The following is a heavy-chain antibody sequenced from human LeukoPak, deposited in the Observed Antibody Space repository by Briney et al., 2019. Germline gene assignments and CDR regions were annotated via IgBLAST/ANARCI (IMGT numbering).Heavy chain of an antibody. D-gene: IGHD2-15*01. CDR3: STHPTSGF. J-gene: IGHJ4*02. CDR1: FSSFNKAW. V-gene: IGHV3-15*07. Sequence: GGSLRLSCAGSFSSFNKAWMNRVRQAPGKGLEWVGRMKSTTDGGSTDYAAPVKGRFIISRDDSEKMAYLEMNRLKIEDTAVYYCSTHPTSGFWGQGTLVTVSS. CDR2: MKSTTDGGST.